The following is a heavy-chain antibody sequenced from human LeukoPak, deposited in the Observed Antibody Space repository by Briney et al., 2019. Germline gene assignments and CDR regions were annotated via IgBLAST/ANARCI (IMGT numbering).Heavy chain of an antibody. CDR1: GFHFNIFA. D-gene: IGHD3-16*01. J-gene: IGHJ5*02. Sequence: GGSLRHSCAASGFHFNIFAMSWVRPAPGKGLEWVSSISGYGDTTYYPDSVKGRFTLSRDNSKGTLDLQMFSLRAEDTAVYYCAKDRGPFGAIDNNWFDPWGQGTLVTVSS. CDR2: ISGYGDTT. V-gene: IGHV3-23*01. CDR3: AKDRGPFGAIDNNWFDP.